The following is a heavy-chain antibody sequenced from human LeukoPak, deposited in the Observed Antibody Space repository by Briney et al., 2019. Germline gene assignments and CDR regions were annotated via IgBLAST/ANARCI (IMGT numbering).Heavy chain of an antibody. V-gene: IGHV3-48*03. CDR3: ARQYYYDTSGYDAFDI. Sequence: GGSLRLSCAASGSTFSSYELNWVRQTPGKGLEWVSYISSSGSSIYYADSVKGRFTISRDNAKNSLCLQMNSLRAEDTAAYYCARQYYYDTSGYDAFDIWGQGTMVTVSS. CDR1: GSTFSSYE. J-gene: IGHJ3*02. D-gene: IGHD3-22*01. CDR2: ISSSGSSI.